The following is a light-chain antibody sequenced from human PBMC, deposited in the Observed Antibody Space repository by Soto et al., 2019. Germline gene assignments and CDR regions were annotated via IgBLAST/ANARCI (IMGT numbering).Light chain of an antibody. V-gene: IGLV2-14*01. CDR2: GVT. CDR1: ISDVGGYNH. Sequence: QSALTQPASVSGSPGQSITISCTGTISDVGGYNHVSWFQQHPGKAPKLMIYGVTNRPSGVSSRFSGSSSGNTASLTISGLQAEDEADYYCSSYTSTSPRVFGGGTKPTVL. J-gene: IGLJ2*01. CDR3: SSYTSTSPRV.